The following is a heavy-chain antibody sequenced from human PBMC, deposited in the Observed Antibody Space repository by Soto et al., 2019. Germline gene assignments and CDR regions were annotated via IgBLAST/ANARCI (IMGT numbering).Heavy chain of an antibody. D-gene: IGHD3-9*01. CDR1: GGTFSSYT. J-gene: IGHJ6*02. CDR3: ARTYDILTGSPAYGMDV. CDR2: IIPILGIA. Sequence: QVQLVQSGAEVKKPGSSMKVSCKASGGTFSSYTISWVRQAPGQGLEWMGRIIPILGIANYAQKFQGRVTITADKSTSTAYMELSSLRSEDTAVYYCARTYDILTGSPAYGMDVWGQGTTVTVSS. V-gene: IGHV1-69*02.